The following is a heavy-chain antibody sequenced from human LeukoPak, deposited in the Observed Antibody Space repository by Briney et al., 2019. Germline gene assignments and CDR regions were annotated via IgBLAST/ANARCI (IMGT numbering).Heavy chain of an antibody. CDR3: ARHGYCSGGSCYSWGYYYYMDV. V-gene: IGHV4-59*01. D-gene: IGHD2-15*01. Sequence: SETLSLTCTVSGGSISSYLWSWIRQPPGKGLEWIGYIYYSESTNYNPSLKSRVTISVDTSKNQFSLKLSSVTAADTAVYYCARHGYCSGGSCYSWGYYYYMDVWGKGTTVTISS. CDR1: GGSISSYL. CDR2: IYYSEST. J-gene: IGHJ6*03.